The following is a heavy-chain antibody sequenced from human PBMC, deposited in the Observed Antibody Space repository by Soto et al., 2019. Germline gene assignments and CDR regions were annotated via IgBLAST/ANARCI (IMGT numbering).Heavy chain of an antibody. CDR2: IMPVFPTP. V-gene: IGHV1-69*12. D-gene: IGHD1-1*01. Sequence: QVQLEQSGAEVKKPGSSVKVSCKASGGTFSTSAISWVRQAPGQGLEWMGGIMPVFPTPDYAQKFQGRVTITADESTRTADMELRGLRSDDTAVYYCARDKARLQLGGNYYYMLDVWGQGTTVTVSS. J-gene: IGHJ6*02. CDR3: ARDKARLQLGGNYYYMLDV. CDR1: GGTFSTSA.